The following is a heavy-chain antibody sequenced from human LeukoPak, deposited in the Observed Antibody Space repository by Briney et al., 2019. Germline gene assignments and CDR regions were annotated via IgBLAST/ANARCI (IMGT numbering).Heavy chain of an antibody. D-gene: IGHD5-24*01. CDR3: ARGRNIEMTTMSGGSDY. J-gene: IGHJ4*02. V-gene: IGHV1-2*02. CDR1: GYTFTDYY. CDR2: LNPNSGDA. Sequence: ASVKVSCKASGYTFTDYYMHWVRQAPGQGLEWMGWLNPNSGDANYAQKFQGRVSMTRDTSISTAYMDLSDLRSDDTAVYYCARGRNIEMTTMSGGSDYWGQGTLVTVST.